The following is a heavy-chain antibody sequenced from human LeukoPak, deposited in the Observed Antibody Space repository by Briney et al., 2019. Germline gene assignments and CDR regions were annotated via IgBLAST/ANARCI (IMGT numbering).Heavy chain of an antibody. CDR3: ARSTLWFGELSSLDY. Sequence: ASVKVSCKASGYTFTSYGSSWVRQAPGQGLEWMGWISAYNGNTNYAQKLQGRVTIATDTSTSTAYMELRSLRSDDTAVYYCARSTLWFGELSSLDYWGQGTLVTVSS. CDR2: ISAYNGNT. J-gene: IGHJ4*02. CDR1: GYTFTSYG. D-gene: IGHD3-10*01. V-gene: IGHV1-18*01.